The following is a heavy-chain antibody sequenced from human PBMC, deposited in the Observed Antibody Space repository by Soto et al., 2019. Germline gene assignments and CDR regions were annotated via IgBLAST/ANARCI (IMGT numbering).Heavy chain of an antibody. Sequence: QVQLVQSGAEVKKPGASVRVSCKASGYTFTSYDIYWVRQATGQGLEWMGWMNPFSGNAVYTQKFQDRVTMTRDTSINTAYMEMSGLRSGGTAVYYCTRGQGNHWGQGSLVTVSS. J-gene: IGHJ4*02. CDR3: TRGQGNH. CDR1: GYTFTSYD. CDR2: MNPFSGNA. V-gene: IGHV1-8*01.